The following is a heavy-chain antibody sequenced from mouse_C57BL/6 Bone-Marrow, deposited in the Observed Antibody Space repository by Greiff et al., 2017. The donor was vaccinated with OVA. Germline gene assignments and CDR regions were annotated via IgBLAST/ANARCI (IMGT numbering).Heavy chain of an antibody. CDR3: ARRSNYDDYYAMDY. V-gene: IGHV1-61*01. CDR2: IYPSDSET. J-gene: IGHJ4*01. CDR1: GYTFTSYW. Sequence: QVQLQQPGAELVRPGSSVKLSCKASGYTFTSYWMDWVKQRPGQGLEWIGNIYPSDSETHYNQKFKDKATLTVDKSSSTAYMQLSSLTSEDSAVYYCARRSNYDDYYAMDYWGQGTSVTVSS. D-gene: IGHD2-5*01.